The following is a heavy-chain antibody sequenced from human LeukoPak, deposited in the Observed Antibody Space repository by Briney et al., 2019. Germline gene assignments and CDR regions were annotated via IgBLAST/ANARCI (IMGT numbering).Heavy chain of an antibody. CDR2: IYTSGST. Sequence: SETLSLTCTVSGGSISSGSYYWSWIRQPAGKGLEWIGRIYTSGSTNYNPSLKSRVTISVDTSKNQFSLKLSSVTAADTAVYYCARADFWSGFLDYWGQGTLVTVSS. V-gene: IGHV4-61*02. D-gene: IGHD3-3*01. CDR3: ARADFWSGFLDY. CDR1: GGSISSGSYY. J-gene: IGHJ4*02.